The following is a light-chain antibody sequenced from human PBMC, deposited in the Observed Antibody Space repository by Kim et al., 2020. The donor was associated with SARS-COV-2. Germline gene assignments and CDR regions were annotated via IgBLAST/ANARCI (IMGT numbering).Light chain of an antibody. CDR2: GSD. CDR1: SSNIRTNT. Sequence: GQRVTISGSGSSSNIRTNTVNWYQQIPGTAPKLLIYGSDQRPSGVSDRFSGSKSGTSASLAISGLQSEDEADYYCSSWDDILNGILFGGGTKLTVL. CDR3: SSWDDILNGIL. J-gene: IGLJ2*01. V-gene: IGLV1-44*01.